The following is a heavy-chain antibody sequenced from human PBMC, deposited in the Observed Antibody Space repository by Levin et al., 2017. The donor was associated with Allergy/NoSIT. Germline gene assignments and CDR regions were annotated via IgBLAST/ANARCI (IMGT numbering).Heavy chain of an antibody. CDR1: GFTFDDYG. D-gene: IGHD4-17*01. J-gene: IGHJ2*01. Sequence: PGGSLRLSCAASGFTFDDYGMSWVRQAPGKGLEWVSGINWNGGSTGYADSVKGRFTISRDNAKNSLYLQMNSLRAEDTALYYCARDSVDGDYEGGWYFDLWGRGTLVTVSS. CDR3: ARDSVDGDYEGGWYFDL. V-gene: IGHV3-20*04. CDR2: INWNGGST.